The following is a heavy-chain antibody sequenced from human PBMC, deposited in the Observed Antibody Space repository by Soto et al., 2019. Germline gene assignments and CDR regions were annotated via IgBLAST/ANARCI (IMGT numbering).Heavy chain of an antibody. J-gene: IGHJ4*02. CDR2: AHHSGRT. CDR1: GDSMTSSNW. V-gene: IGHV4-4*02. CDR3: ARSEATALDY. Sequence: SETLSRTCTVSGDSMTSSNWWKWVRQPPGKGLEWIGEAHHSGRTNYNPSLRSRVTISVDKSQNHFSLQLTSVTAADTAVYYCARSEATALDYWGQGTLVTVSS.